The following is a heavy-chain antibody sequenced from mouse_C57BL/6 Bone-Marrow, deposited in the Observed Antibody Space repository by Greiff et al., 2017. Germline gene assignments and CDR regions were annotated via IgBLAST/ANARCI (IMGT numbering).Heavy chain of an antibody. J-gene: IGHJ3*01. CDR3: ARLDYYSSSSAWFAY. CDR2: IYPGDGST. D-gene: IGHD1-1*01. Sequence: VKLQQSGPELVKPGASVKLSCKASGYTFTSYDINWVKQRPGQGLEWIGWIYPGDGSTKYNEKFKGKATLTVDTSSSTAYMELHSLTSEDSAVYFCARLDYYSSSSAWFAYWGKGTLVTVSA. V-gene: IGHV1-85*01. CDR1: GYTFTSYD.